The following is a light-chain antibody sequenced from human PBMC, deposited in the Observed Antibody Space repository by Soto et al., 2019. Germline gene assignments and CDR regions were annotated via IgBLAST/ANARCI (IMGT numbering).Light chain of an antibody. CDR2: KVS. CDR1: QSLVYSDGNTY. V-gene: IGKV2-30*01. J-gene: IGKJ4*01. CDR3: MQGTHWPLT. Sequence: DVVMTQSPLSLPVTLGQPASISCRSSQSLVYSDGNTYLNWFLQRPGQSPRRLIYKVSNRDSGVPDRFSGSGSGIDFTLKISRVEAEDVGVYYWMQGTHWPLTFGGGTKVEIK.